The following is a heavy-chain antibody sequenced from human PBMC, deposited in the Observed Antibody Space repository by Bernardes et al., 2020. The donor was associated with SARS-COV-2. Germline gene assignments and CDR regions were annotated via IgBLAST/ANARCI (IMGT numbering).Heavy chain of an antibody. J-gene: IGHJ4*02. D-gene: IGHD3-9*01. CDR2: ISNDGSDG. CDR1: GFTFSSYG. Sequence: GGSLRLSCAASGFTFSSYGMHWVRQAPGKGLDWVAVISNDGSDGNYAASVKGRFTTFRDNLKNTLYLQMNSLRAEDTAVYYCVRGGGERITSMSYILDDWGQGTLVTVSS. CDR3: VRGGGERITSMSYILDD. V-gene: IGHV3-30*03.